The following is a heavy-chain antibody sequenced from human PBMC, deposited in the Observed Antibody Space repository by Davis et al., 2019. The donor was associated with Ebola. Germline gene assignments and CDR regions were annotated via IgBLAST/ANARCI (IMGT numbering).Heavy chain of an antibody. CDR1: GFTFGDYA. D-gene: IGHD1-26*01. CDR3: TRDRKRELLPFDY. V-gene: IGHV3-49*03. CDR2: IRSKAYGGTT. Sequence: GESLKISCTASGFTFGDYAMSWFRQAPGKGLEWVGFIRSKAYGGTTEYAASVKGRFTISRDDSKSIAYLQMNSLKTEDTAVYYCTRDRKRELLPFDYWGQGTLVTVSS. J-gene: IGHJ4*02.